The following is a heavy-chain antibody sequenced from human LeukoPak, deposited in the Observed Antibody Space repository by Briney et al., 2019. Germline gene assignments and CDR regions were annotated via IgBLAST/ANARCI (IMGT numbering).Heavy chain of an antibody. CDR3: ARQYCGGDCYSSYGY. CDR1: GFTFSSYW. V-gene: IGHV3-74*01. CDR2: INSDGSTT. D-gene: IGHD2-21*02. J-gene: IGHJ4*02. Sequence: QTGGSLRLSCAASGFTFSSYWMHWVRQAPGKGLVWVSRINSDGSTTSYADSVKGRFTISRDNAKNTLYLQMNSLRAEDTAVYYCARQYCGGDCYSSYGYWGQGTLVTVSS.